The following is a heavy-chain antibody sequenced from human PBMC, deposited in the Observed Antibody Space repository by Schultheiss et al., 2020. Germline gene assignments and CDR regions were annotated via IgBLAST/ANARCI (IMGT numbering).Heavy chain of an antibody. V-gene: IGHV4-39*01. J-gene: IGHJ6*02. D-gene: IGHD3-22*01. CDR1: GGSISSSSYY. Sequence: SETLSLTCTVSGGSISSSSYYWGWIRQPPGKGLEWIGSIYYSGSTYYNPSLKSRVTISVDTSKNQFSLKLSSVTAADTAVYYCGRGYCDSSGYYIYYYYGMDVWGQGTTVTVSS. CDR2: IYYSGST. CDR3: GRGYCDSSGYYIYYYYGMDV.